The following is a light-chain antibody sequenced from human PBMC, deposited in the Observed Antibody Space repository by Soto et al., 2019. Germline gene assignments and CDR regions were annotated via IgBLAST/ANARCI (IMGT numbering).Light chain of an antibody. V-gene: IGLV2-14*01. CDR2: DVR. CDR1: SSDVGGFNF. Sequence: QSVLTQPASVSGSPGQSITISCTGTSSDVGGFNFVSWYQQPPGKAPKLMIYDVRHRPSGVSNRFSGSKSGNTASLTISGLQAEDEGDYYCSSYTTSSTIVFGTGTKLTVL. J-gene: IGLJ1*01. CDR3: SSYTTSSTIV.